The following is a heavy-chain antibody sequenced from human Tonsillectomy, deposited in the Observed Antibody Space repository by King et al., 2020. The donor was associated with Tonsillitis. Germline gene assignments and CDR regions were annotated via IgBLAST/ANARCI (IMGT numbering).Heavy chain of an antibody. D-gene: IGHD3-3*01. J-gene: IGHJ6*03. V-gene: IGHV3-30*18. CDR3: AKDFGSGSYYYYYMDV. CDR2: ISSDGSNK. CDR1: GFTFSNYA. Sequence: QVQLVESGGGVVQPGRSLRLSCAASGFTFSNYALHWVRQAPGKGLEWVAVISSDGSNKYYGDSVKGRFTISRDNSNNTLYLQMNSLRVEDTAVFYCAKDFGSGSYYYYYMDVWGKGTTVTVSS.